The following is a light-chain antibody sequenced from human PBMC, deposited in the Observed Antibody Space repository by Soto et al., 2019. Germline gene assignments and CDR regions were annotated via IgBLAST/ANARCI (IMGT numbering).Light chain of an antibody. J-gene: IGLJ1*01. CDR2: DDN. V-gene: IGLV1-40*01. CDR3: QSYDSSLSGYV. CDR1: SSNIGAGYD. Sequence: QAVVTQPPSVSGAPGQRVTISCTGSSSNIGAGYDLHWYQQVPGTAPKLLIYDDNNRPSGVPDRFSGSKSGTSASLAITGLQAEDEADYYCQSYDSSLSGYVFGTGTKVTVL.